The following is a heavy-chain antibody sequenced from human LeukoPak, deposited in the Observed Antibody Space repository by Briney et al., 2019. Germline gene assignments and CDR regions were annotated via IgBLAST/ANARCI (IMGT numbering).Heavy chain of an antibody. CDR3: ARQNVDTAMVTWYDY. CDR2: IIPILGIA. J-gene: IGHJ4*02. V-gene: IGHV1-69*04. Sequence: SAKVSCKASGGTFSSYAISWVRQAPGQGLEWMGRIIPILGIANYAQKFQGRVTITADKSTSTAYMELSSLRSEDRAVYYCARQNVDTAMVTWYDYWGQGTLVTVSS. D-gene: IGHD5-18*01. CDR1: GGTFSSYA.